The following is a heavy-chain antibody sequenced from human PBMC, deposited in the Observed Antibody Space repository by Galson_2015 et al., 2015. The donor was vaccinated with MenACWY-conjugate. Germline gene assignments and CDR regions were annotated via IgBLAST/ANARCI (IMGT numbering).Heavy chain of an antibody. J-gene: IGHJ4*02. D-gene: IGHD4-17*01. CDR3: ARVTVSTVSA. CDR1: GFTFSSYS. CDR2: ISSSSSTI. V-gene: IGHV3-48*01. Sequence: SLRLSCAASGFTFSSYSMNWVRQAPGKGLEWVSYISSSSSTIYYADSVKGRFTISRDNAKNSLNLQMNSLRPEDTAVYYCARVTVSTVSAWGQGTLVTVSS.